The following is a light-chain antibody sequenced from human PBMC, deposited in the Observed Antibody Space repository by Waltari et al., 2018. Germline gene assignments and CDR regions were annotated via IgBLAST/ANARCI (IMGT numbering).Light chain of an antibody. CDR2: SDS. Sequence: SYVLTQSPSVSVAPGRTANVSCWGNNIGLKHVPWYQQKPGQAPVLVISSDSDRPSGIPVRFSGSNSGNTATLTISRVEAGDEADYYCQVWDSRRDRVVFGGRTKLSVL. V-gene: IGLV3-21*04. CDR3: QVWDSRRDRVV. CDR1: NIGLKH. J-gene: IGLJ2*01.